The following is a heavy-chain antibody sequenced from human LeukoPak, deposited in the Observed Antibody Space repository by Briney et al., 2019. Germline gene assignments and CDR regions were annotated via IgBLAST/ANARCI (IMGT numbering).Heavy chain of an antibody. Sequence: GGSLRLSCAASGFXFSSYWMHWVRQAPGKGLVWVSHINKDGSSTSYADSVKGRFTISRDNAKNTLYLQMSSLRAEDTALYYCARPLYGDFAKYFQRWGQGTLVTVSS. V-gene: IGHV3-74*01. J-gene: IGHJ1*01. CDR3: ARPLYGDFAKYFQR. D-gene: IGHD4-17*01. CDR2: INKDGSST. CDR1: GFXFSSYW.